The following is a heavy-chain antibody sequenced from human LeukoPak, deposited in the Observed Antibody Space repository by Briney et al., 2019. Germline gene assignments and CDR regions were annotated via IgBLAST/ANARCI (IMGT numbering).Heavy chain of an antibody. D-gene: IGHD3-3*01. CDR2: IYYSGST. CDR3: ARGTYYDFWSGYFPDAFDI. Sequence: PSETLSLTCTVSGGSISSYYWSWIRQPPGKGLEWIGYIYYSGSTNYNPSLKSRVTISVDTSKNQFSLKLSSVTAADTAVYYCARGTYYDFWSGYFPDAFDIWGQGTMVTVSS. J-gene: IGHJ3*02. V-gene: IGHV4-59*01. CDR1: GGSISSYY.